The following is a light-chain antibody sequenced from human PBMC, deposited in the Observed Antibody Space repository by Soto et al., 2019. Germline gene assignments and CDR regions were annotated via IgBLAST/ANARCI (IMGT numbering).Light chain of an antibody. J-gene: IGKJ1*01. CDR3: QQYGSSAWT. V-gene: IGKV3-20*01. CDR1: QSVSSSY. CDR2: GAS. Sequence: ETVLTQSPGTLSLSPGERATPSCRASQSVSSSYLAWYQHKPGQAPRLLIYGASSRATGIPDRFSGSGSGTDFTLTISRLEPEDFAVYYCQQYGSSAWTLGQGTKVEIK.